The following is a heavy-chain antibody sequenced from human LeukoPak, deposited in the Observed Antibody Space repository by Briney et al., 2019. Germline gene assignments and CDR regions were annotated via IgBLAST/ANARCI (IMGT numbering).Heavy chain of an antibody. CDR1: GYTFTSCA. D-gene: IGHD2-8*01. CDR3: ARRYCTNGVCYDDRGAFDI. J-gene: IGHJ3*02. V-gene: IGHV1-18*01. Sequence: ASVKVSCKASGYTFTSCAISWVRQAPGQGLEWMGWISAYNGNTNYAQKLQGRVTMTTDTSTSTAYMELSSLRSEDTAVYYCARRYCTNGVCYDDRGAFDIWGQGTMVTVSS. CDR2: ISAYNGNT.